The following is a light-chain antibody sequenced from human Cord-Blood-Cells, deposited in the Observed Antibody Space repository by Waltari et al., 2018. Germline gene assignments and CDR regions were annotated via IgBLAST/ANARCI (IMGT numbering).Light chain of an antibody. CDR3: SSYTSRSTWV. CDR1: SSDAVGDNY. J-gene: IGLJ3*02. Sequence: QSALTQPASVSGSPGQSITISCTGTSSDAVGDNYVSWYQQHPGKAPKLMIYDVSNRPSGVSNRFSASKSGNTASLTISGLQAEDEADYYCSSYTSRSTWVFGGGTKLTVL. CDR2: DVS. V-gene: IGLV2-14*03.